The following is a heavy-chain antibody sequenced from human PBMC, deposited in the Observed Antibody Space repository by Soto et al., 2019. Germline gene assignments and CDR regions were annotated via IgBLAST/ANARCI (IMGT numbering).Heavy chain of an antibody. J-gene: IGHJ4*02. CDR2: INHSGST. CDR1: GGSFSGYY. CDR3: ARGHSSGSYYNPSPDDY. D-gene: IGHD3-10*01. Sequence: SETLSLTCAVYGGSFSGYYWSWIRQPPGKGLEWIGEINHSGSTNYNPSLKSRVTISVDTSKNQFSLKLSSVTAADTAVYYCARGHSSGSYYNPSPDDYWGQGTLVTVSS. V-gene: IGHV4-34*01.